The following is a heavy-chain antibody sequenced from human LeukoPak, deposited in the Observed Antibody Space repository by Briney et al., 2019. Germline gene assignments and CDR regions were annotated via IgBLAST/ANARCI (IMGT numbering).Heavy chain of an antibody. J-gene: IGHJ6*03. CDR2: ISSSSSYI. CDR1: GFTFSSYS. CDR3: ARFPVVRYCSGGSCIRPNRYYYYYMDV. Sequence: PGGSLRLSCAASGFTFSSYSMNWVRQAPGKGLEWVSSISSSSSYIYYADSVKGRFTISRDNAKNSLYLQMNSLRAEDTAVYYCARFPVVRYCSGGSCIRPNRYYYYYMDVWGKGTTVTVSS. D-gene: IGHD2-15*01. V-gene: IGHV3-21*01.